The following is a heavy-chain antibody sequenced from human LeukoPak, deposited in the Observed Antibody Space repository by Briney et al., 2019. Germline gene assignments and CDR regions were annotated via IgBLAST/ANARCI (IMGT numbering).Heavy chain of an antibody. Sequence: PSETLSLTCTVSGGSISYYYWSWIRQPPGKGLEWIGYIYYSGSTNYNPSLKSRVTISVDTSKNQFSLKLSSVTAADTAVYYCARGRTNFDYWGQGTLVTVSS. J-gene: IGHJ4*02. CDR3: ARGRTNFDY. V-gene: IGHV4-59*01. CDR2: IYYSGST. D-gene: IGHD1-1*01. CDR1: GGSISYYY.